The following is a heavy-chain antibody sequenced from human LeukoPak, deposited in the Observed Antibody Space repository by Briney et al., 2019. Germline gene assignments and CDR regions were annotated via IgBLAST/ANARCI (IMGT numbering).Heavy chain of an antibody. CDR1: GFTFGDYA. D-gene: IGHD3-22*01. CDR3: TRSTPYYYDSSGYYQNFVY. Sequence: GGSLRLSCTGSGFTFGDYAMSWVRQAPGKGLEWVGFIRSKAYGGTTEYAASVKGRFTISRDDSKRIAYLQMNSLKTEDTAVYYCTRSTPYYYDSSGYYQNFVYWGQGTLVTVSS. CDR2: IRSKAYGGTT. V-gene: IGHV3-49*04. J-gene: IGHJ4*02.